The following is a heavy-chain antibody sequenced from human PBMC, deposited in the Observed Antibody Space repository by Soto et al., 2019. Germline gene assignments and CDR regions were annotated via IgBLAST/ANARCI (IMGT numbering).Heavy chain of an antibody. Sequence: GASVKVSCKASGYTFTSYDINWVRQATGQGLEWMGWMNPNSGNTGYAQKFQGRVTMTRDTSTSTAYMELSSLRSDDTAVYYCARDLFASVDIVATTFVGDYWGQGTLVTVS. D-gene: IGHD5-12*01. CDR2: MNPNSGNT. CDR1: GYTFTSYD. J-gene: IGHJ4*02. CDR3: ARDLFASVDIVATTFVGDY. V-gene: IGHV1-8*01.